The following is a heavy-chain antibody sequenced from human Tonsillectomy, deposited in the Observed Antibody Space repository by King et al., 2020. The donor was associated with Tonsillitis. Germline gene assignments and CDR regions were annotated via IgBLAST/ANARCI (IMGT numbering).Heavy chain of an antibody. CDR1: GYTFTSYY. CDR2: INPSGGTT. Sequence: VQLVESGAEVKKPGASVKVSCKASGYTFTSYYMHWVRQAPGQGLEWMGMINPSGGTTSNAQKFQGRVTMTRDTTTNTVYMELSSLRSEDPAVYYCARERPCSSASCYGGSWFDPWGQGTLVTVCS. V-gene: IGHV1-46*01. CDR3: ARERPCSSASCYGGSWFDP. D-gene: IGHD2-2*01. J-gene: IGHJ5*02.